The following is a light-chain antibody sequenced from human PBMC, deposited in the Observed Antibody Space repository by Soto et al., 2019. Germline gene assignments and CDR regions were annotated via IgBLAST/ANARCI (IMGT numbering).Light chain of an antibody. CDR1: ENVRSN. CDR2: DAS. Sequence: DIVMTQSPDTLSVSPGERATLSCRASENVRSNLAWYHQKRGQAPRLVIYDASTRATGISARFSGGGSGTEFTLSIRGLQSEDLGVYYCQQYNHWPPNTFGQGTKLEIK. CDR3: QQYNHWPPNT. V-gene: IGKV3-15*01. J-gene: IGKJ2*01.